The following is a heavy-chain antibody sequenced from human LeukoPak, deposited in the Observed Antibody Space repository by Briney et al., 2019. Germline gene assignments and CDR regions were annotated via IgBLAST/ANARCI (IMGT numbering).Heavy chain of an antibody. CDR2: SFYSGRT. CDR1: GDSISGSVDY. CDR3: ARQAGSGGCLDY. J-gene: IGHJ4*02. V-gene: IGHV4-39*01. Sequence: SETLSLTCTVSGDSISGSVDYWVWIRQPPGKGLEWIGSSFYSGRTYYNPSLRSRVTISVDTSKNQFSLKLTSVTAADTAVYYCARQAGSGGCLDYWGQGTLVTVSS. D-gene: IGHD3-10*01.